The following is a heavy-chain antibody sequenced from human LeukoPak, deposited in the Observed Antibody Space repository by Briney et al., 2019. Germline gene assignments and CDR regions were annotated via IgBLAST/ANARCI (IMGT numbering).Heavy chain of an antibody. Sequence: SETLSLTCAVYGGSFSGYYWSWIRQPPGKGLEWIGEINHGGSTNEHPSLKSRVTISVDTTKNQYYLMLRSMTADDTVVDYYARDVVAALGSFDYWGQGTLVTVPS. CDR1: GGSFSGYY. V-gene: IGHV4-34*01. J-gene: IGHJ4*02. CDR2: INHGGST. CDR3: ARDVVAALGSFDY. D-gene: IGHD2-2*01.